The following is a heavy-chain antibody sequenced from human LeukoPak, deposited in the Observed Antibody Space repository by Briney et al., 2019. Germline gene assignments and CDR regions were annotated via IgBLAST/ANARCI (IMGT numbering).Heavy chain of an antibody. CDR1: GESISSTNW. CDR3: ANKVYCSTTSCYPAGY. V-gene: IGHV4-4*02. J-gene: IGHJ4*02. Sequence: SGTLSLTCAVSGESISSTNWWSWVRQPPGKGLEWIGEIYHSGTTNYNPSLKSRVTISIDTSKNQFSLRLSSVTAADTAVYYCANKVYCSTTSCYPAGYWGQGTLVTVSS. CDR2: IYHSGTT. D-gene: IGHD2-2*01.